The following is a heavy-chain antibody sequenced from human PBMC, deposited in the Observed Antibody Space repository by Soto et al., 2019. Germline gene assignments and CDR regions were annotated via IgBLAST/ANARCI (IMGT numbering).Heavy chain of an antibody. Sequence: ASVKVSCKASGYTFTGYYMHWLRQAPGQGLEWMGWIIPKSGDTKYSQKFQGRVTMTRDTSIRTVYMEVTSLRSDDTAVYYCARDRRKGELLGRHFDYWGQGTLVPVSS. CDR2: IIPKSGDT. J-gene: IGHJ4*02. CDR3: ARDRRKGELLGRHFDY. V-gene: IGHV1-2*02. D-gene: IGHD1-26*01. CDR1: GYTFTGYY.